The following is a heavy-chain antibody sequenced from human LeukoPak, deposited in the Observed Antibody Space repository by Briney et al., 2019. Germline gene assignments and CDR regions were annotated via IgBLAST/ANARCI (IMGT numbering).Heavy chain of an antibody. V-gene: IGHV1-2*02. CDR3: ATEKSNYRSSTSCYVWFDP. D-gene: IGHD2-2*01. Sequence: ASVKVSCKASGYTFTGYYMHWVRQAPGQGLERMGWINPNSGGTNYAQKFQGRVTMTRDTSISTAYMELSRLRSDDTAVYYCATEKSNYRSSTSCYVWFDPWGQGTLVTVSS. CDR1: GYTFTGYY. J-gene: IGHJ5*02. CDR2: INPNSGGT.